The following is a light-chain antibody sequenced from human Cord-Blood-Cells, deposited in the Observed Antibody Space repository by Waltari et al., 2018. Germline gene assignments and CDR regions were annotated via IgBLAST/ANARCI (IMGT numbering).Light chain of an antibody. CDR1: SSDVGGYNY. Sequence: QSALTQPRSVSGSPGQSVTISCTGTSSDVGGYNYVSWYQQHPGKAPKLIIYDVSKRPSGVPDRFSGSNSGNTASLTISGLQAEDEADYYCCSYAGSYTLVFGGGTKLTVL. CDR2: DVS. J-gene: IGLJ3*02. CDR3: CSYAGSYTLV. V-gene: IGLV2-11*01.